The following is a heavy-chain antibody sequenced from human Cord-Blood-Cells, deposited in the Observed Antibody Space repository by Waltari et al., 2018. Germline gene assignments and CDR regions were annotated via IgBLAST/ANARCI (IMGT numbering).Heavy chain of an antibody. Sequence: QVQLQESGPGLVKPSETLSLTRAVSGYSISRGYYWGRLRQPPGKGLEWIGSIYHSGSTYYNPSLKSRVTISVDTSKNQFSLKLSSVTAADTAVYYCARADSSGYYFDYWGQGTLVTVSS. J-gene: IGHJ4*02. CDR3: ARADSSGYYFDY. CDR2: IYHSGST. V-gene: IGHV4-38-2*01. D-gene: IGHD3-22*01. CDR1: GYSISRGYY.